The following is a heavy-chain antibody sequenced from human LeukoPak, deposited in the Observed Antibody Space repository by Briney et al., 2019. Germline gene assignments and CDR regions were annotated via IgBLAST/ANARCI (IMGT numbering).Heavy chain of an antibody. CDR3: AKWGDFDVLTGYYVPDF. D-gene: IGHD3-9*01. CDR2: ITGSSGNT. J-gene: IGHJ4*02. CDR1: GFTFSNYA. Sequence: GGSLRLSCAASGFTFSNYAMSWARQAPGKGLEWVSAITGSSGNTYYADSVKGRFTISRDNSKNTLYLQMNSLRDEDTAVYYCAKWGDFDVLTGYYVPDFWGQGTLVTVSS. V-gene: IGHV3-23*01.